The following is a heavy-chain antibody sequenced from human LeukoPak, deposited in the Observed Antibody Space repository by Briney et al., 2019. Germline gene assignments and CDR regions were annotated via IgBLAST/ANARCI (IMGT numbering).Heavy chain of an antibody. V-gene: IGHV1-18*01. CDR3: ARDWGYYYDSSGYYYLDY. CDR2: ISAYNGNT. Sequence: ASVKVSCKASGYTFTSHGFSWVRQAPGQGLEWMGWISAYNGNTNYAQKLQGRVTMTTDTSTSTAYMELRSLRSDDTAVYYCARDWGYYYDSSGYYYLDYWGQGTLVTVSS. CDR1: GYTFTSHG. D-gene: IGHD3-22*01. J-gene: IGHJ4*02.